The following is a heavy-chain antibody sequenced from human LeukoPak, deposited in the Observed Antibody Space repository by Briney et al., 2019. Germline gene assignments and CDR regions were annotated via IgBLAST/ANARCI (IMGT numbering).Heavy chain of an antibody. V-gene: IGHV4-59*01. CDR3: ARGRSDYYGMDV. Sequence: SETLSLTCPVSDGSINSYYWNWIRRPPGKGLEWIGYIYYNGNTNYSPSLKSRVTMSVDTSKNLFSLKVSSVTAADTAVYYCARGRSDYYGMDVWGQGTTVTVSS. CDR2: IYYNGNT. J-gene: IGHJ6*02. D-gene: IGHD1-26*01. CDR1: DGSINSYY.